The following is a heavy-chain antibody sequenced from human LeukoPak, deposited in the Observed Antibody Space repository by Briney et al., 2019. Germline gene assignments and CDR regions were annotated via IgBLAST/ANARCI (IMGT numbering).Heavy chain of an antibody. CDR3: ARQTRVRFITTGLGFFADY. V-gene: IGHV4-34*01. Sequence: SETLCLTCAVYGGSFSGYYWSWIRQPPGKGLEWIGEINHSGSTNYNPSLKSRVTISVDTSKNQFSLKLSSVTAADTAVYYCARQTRVRFITTGLGFFADYWGQGTLVTVSS. D-gene: IGHD3-22*01. CDR1: GGSFSGYY. CDR2: INHSGST. J-gene: IGHJ4*02.